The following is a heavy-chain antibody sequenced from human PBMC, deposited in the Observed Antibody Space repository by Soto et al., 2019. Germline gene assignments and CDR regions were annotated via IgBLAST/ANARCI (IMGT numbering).Heavy chain of an antibody. CDR3: AHYDTLTGFDY. Sequence: GGSLRLSCAASGFTFASYAMSWVRQAPGKGLEWVSAISGSGGRTYHADSVKGRFTISRDNSKNTLYMQMNSLRAEDTAVYYCAHYDTLTGFDYWGQGTLVTVSS. CDR1: GFTFASYA. V-gene: IGHV3-23*01. D-gene: IGHD3-9*01. J-gene: IGHJ4*02. CDR2: ISGSGGRT.